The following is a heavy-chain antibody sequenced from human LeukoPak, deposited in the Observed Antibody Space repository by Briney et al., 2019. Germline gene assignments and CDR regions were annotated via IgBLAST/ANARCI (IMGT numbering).Heavy chain of an antibody. CDR1: GFTFSSYG. V-gene: IGHV3-74*01. J-gene: IGHJ4*02. CDR2: INADGSST. D-gene: IGHD1-26*01. CDR3: ARGGGATLARY. Sequence: QSGGSLRLSCAASGFTFSSYGMTWVRQAPGKGLVWVSRINADGSSTSYADSVKGRFTISRDNAKNTLFLQMNSLRAEDTAVYYCARGGGATLARYWGQGTLVTVSS.